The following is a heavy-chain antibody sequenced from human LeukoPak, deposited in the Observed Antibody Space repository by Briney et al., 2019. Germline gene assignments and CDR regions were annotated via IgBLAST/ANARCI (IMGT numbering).Heavy chain of an antibody. D-gene: IGHD2-15*01. CDR2: KYARGSS. V-gene: IGHV4-4*07. CDR1: GGSISNYY. J-gene: IGHJ3*02. CDR3: ARGRYCSADICTGGDSFDI. Sequence: SETLSLTCTVSGGSISNYYWSWIRQPAGKGLEWIGRKYARGSSNYNPPVQSRVTMSVDTSKNQFALKLRSVTAADTAVYYCARGRYCSADICTGGDSFDIWGQGTMVSVSP.